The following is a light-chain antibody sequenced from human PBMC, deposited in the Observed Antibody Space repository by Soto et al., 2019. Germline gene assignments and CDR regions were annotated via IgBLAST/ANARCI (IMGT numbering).Light chain of an antibody. CDR3: CSYAGSRV. V-gene: IGLV2-23*01. CDR1: SSDVGSYHL. J-gene: IGLJ3*02. CDR2: EGS. Sequence: QSALTKPASVPGAPGQSITISCTGTSSDVGSYHLVSLYQQHPGKAPKLLIYEGSKRPSGVSNRFSGSKSGNTASLPISGLPAEDSADYSCCSYAGSRVFGGGTKPAVL.